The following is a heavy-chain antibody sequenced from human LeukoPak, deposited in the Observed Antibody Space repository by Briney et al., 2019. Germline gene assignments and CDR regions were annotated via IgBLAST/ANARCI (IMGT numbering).Heavy chain of an antibody. CDR1: GYTFTSYY. CDR2: INPSGGST. CDR3: ARDRSNYDILTGFPY. J-gene: IGHJ4*02. V-gene: IGHV1-46*01. Sequence: ASVKVSCKASGYTFTSYYMHWVRQAPGQGLEWMGIINPSGGSTSYAQKFQGRVTMTRDTSTSTVYMELSSLRSEDTAVYYCARDRSNYDILTGFPYWGQGTLVTVSS. D-gene: IGHD3-9*01.